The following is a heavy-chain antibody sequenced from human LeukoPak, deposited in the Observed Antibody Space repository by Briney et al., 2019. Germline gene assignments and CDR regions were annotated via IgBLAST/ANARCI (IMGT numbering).Heavy chain of an antibody. CDR3: ARQAGGYYDFWSGSYVDY. V-gene: IGHV1-69*13. J-gene: IGHJ4*02. D-gene: IGHD3-3*01. CDR1: VGTFSSYA. Sequence: GASVKVSCKASVGTFSSYAISWVRQAPGQGLEWMGGNIPIFGTANYAQKFQGRVTITADESTSTAYMELSSLRSEDTAVYYCARQAGGYYDFWSGSYVDYWGQGTLVTVSS. CDR2: NIPIFGTA.